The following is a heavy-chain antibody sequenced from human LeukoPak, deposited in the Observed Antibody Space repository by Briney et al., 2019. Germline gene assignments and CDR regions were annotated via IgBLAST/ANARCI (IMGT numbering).Heavy chain of an antibody. Sequence: ASVKVSCKASGYTFTGYYMHWVRQAPGQGLEWMGWINPNSGGTNYAQKFQGRVTMTRDTSISTAYMELSRLRSDDTAVYYCARVVVVPAAMRYYYYYMDVWGKGTTVAVSS. V-gene: IGHV1-2*02. D-gene: IGHD2-2*01. CDR1: GYTFTGYY. CDR2: INPNSGGT. J-gene: IGHJ6*03. CDR3: ARVVVVPAAMRYYYYYMDV.